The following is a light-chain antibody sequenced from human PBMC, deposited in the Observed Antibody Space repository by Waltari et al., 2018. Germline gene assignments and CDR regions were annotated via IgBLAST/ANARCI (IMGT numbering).Light chain of an antibody. CDR1: QSVSKY. CDR3: QKYVNLPAT. CDR2: DAS. V-gene: IGKV3-20*01. J-gene: IGKJ1*01. Sequence: ELVLTQSPGTLYLSPGERATLSCRASQSVSKYLAWYQQKPGQAPRLLIHDASIRATGIPDRFSGSGSGTDFSLTISRLEPEDFAVYYCQKYVNLPATFGQGTKVEIK.